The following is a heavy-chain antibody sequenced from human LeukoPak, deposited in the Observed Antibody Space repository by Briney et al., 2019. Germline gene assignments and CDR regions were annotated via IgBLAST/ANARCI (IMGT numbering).Heavy chain of an antibody. D-gene: IGHD3-3*01. CDR2: IYYSGST. CDR3: ARAYDFWSGYMPY. J-gene: IGHJ4*02. CDR1: GGSISSGGYY. Sequence: PSETLCLTCTVSGGSISSGGYYWSWIRQHAGKGLEWIGYIYYSGSTYYNPSLKSRVPISVDTSKNQFSLKLSSVTAADTAVYYCARAYDFWSGYMPYWGQGTLVTVSS. V-gene: IGHV4-31*03.